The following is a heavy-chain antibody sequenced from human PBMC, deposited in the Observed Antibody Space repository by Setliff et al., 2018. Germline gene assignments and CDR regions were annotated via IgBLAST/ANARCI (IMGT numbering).Heavy chain of an antibody. CDR1: GFTFSSYA. D-gene: IGHD3-22*01. CDR2: ITGSGAGT. V-gene: IGHV3-23*01. CDR3: AKGGGGNYDSSAIGYYYYYYYMDV. J-gene: IGHJ6*03. Sequence: GESLKISCVASGFTFSSYAMNWVRQAPGKGLEWASGITGSGAGTYYADSVEGRFTISRDNSDNTLYLEMISPRAEDTAVYYCAKGGGGNYDSSAIGYYYYYYYMDVWGKGTTVTVSS.